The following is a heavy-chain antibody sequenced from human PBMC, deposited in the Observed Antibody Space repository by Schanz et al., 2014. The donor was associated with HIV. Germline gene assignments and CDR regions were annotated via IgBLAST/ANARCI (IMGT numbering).Heavy chain of an antibody. CDR3: AKDRGGGSGMVTNYYYGMDV. CDR1: GFSFDDYA. V-gene: IGHV3-9*01. CDR2: ISWNSGSI. Sequence: EVQLVESGGGLVQPGRSLRLSCAASGFSFDDYAMHWVRQVPGKGLEWVSGISWNSGSIGYGDSVKGRFTISRDNAKNSLYLQMNNLRTEDTALYYCAKDRGGGSGMVTNYYYGMDVWGQGTTVTVSS. J-gene: IGHJ6*02. D-gene: IGHD5-18*01.